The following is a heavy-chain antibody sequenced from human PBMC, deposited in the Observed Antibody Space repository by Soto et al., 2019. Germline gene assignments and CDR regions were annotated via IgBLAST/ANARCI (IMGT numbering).Heavy chain of an antibody. J-gene: IGHJ4*02. CDR3: ARNWGYSYGYPPGY. V-gene: IGHV3-30-3*01. Sequence: QVQLVESGGGVVQPGRSLRLSCAASGFTFSSYAMHWVRQAPGKGLEWVAVISYDGSNKYYADSVKGRFTISRDNSKNTRYLQMNSLRAEDTAVYYCARNWGYSYGYPPGYWGQGTLVTVSS. CDR1: GFTFSSYA. CDR2: ISYDGSNK. D-gene: IGHD5-18*01.